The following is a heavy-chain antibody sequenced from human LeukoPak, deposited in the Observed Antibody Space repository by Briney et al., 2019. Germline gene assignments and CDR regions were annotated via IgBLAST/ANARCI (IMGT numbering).Heavy chain of an antibody. CDR1: GYTFTSYD. V-gene: IGHV1-8*01. CDR3: ARNHFYDRVSDY. D-gene: IGHD5-12*01. CDR2: MNPNSGNT. J-gene: IGHJ4*02. Sequence: ASVKLSCKASGYTFTSYDINWVRQATGPGLEWMGWMNPNSGNTGYAQKFQGRVTMTRNTSISTAYIELSSLRSEDTAVYYCARNHFYDRVSDYWGQGTLVTVSS.